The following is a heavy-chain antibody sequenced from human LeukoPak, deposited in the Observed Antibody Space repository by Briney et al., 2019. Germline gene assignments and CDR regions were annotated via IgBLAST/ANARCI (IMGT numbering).Heavy chain of an antibody. CDR3: ARDPLRYLRVGHYDY. J-gene: IGHJ4*02. CDR2: IGYDSSHI. Sequence: GGSPRLSCAASGFTFSNSAMNWVRQGPGKGQECVSSIGYDSSHIYYAASVRGRFTISRDNARNSVYLQMNSLRVEDTAVYYCARDPLRYLRVGHYDYWGQGTLVAVSS. D-gene: IGHD3-9*01. V-gene: IGHV3-21*01. CDR1: GFTFSNSA.